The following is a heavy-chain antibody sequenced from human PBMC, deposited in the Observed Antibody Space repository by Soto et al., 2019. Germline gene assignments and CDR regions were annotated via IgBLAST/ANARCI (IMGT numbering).Heavy chain of an antibody. V-gene: IGHV4-59*01. D-gene: IGHD2-21*01. J-gene: IGHJ3*02. Sequence: SETLSLAGHISGGPISTYHWTWIRQSPGKGLEWIGYVSYLGNNNYNPSMKSRVTISVDTPKNQFSLNLGSVTAAATAMYSCASEGAGRAPINICGPGTMVTVSS. CDR3: ASEGAGRAPINI. CDR2: VSYLGNN. CDR1: GGPISTYH.